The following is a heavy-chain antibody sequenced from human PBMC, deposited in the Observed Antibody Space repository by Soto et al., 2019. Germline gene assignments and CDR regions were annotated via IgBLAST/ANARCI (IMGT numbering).Heavy chain of an antibody. CDR3: AKHEGYCSSTSCSNCDY. J-gene: IGHJ4*02. D-gene: IGHD2-2*01. CDR1: GFSFTSYW. V-gene: IGHV5-51*01. CDR2: IYPGDSDT. Sequence: GESLKISCKGFGFSFTSYWIAWVRQMPGKGLEWMGIIYPGDSDTSYSPSFQGQVTISADKSINTAYLQWSSLKASDTAMYYCAKHEGYCSSTSCSNCDYWGQGTLGTVSA.